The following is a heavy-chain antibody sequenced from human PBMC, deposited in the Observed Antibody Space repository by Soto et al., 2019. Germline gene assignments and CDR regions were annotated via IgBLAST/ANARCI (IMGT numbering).Heavy chain of an antibody. CDR1: GGTFSSYA. CDR3: AGARDTAMGQDGYYYYGMDV. D-gene: IGHD5-18*01. Sequence: SVKVSCKASGGTFSSYAISRVRQAPGQGLEWMGGIIPIFGTANYAQKFQGRVTITADESTSTAYMELSSLRSEDTAVYYCAGARDTAMGQDGYYYYGMDVWGQGTTVTVSS. CDR2: IIPIFGTA. V-gene: IGHV1-69*13. J-gene: IGHJ6*02.